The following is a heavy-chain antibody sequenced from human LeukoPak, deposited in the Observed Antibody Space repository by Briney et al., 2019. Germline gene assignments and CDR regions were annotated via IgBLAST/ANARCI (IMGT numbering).Heavy chain of an antibody. V-gene: IGHV4-38-2*01. CDR2: IHSTGAT. Sequence: SETLSLTCGVSGYSISSGYYWSWIRQPAGKGLEWIGRIHSTGATDYNPSLKSRLTMSVDTSRNEFSVKLNSVTVADTAFYYCARGLEVGAGRPLDYWGQGTLVTVSS. J-gene: IGHJ4*02. CDR3: ARGLEVGAGRPLDY. CDR1: GYSISSGYY. D-gene: IGHD1-1*01.